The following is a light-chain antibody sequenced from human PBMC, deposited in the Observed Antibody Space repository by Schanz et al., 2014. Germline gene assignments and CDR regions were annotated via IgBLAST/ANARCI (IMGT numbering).Light chain of an antibody. V-gene: IGLV2-14*03. CDR3: SSYTSRGTVV. J-gene: IGLJ2*01. Sequence: QSVLTQPASVSGSPGQSITISCTGTSRDVGSYNFVSWYQQHPGKAPKLMIYDVSNRPSGVSNRFSGSKSGNTASLTISGLQAEDEADYYCSSYTSRGTVVFGGGTKLTVL. CDR1: SRDVGSYNF. CDR2: DVS.